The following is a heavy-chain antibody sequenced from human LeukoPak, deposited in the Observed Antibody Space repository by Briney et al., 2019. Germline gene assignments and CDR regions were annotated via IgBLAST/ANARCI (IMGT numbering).Heavy chain of an antibody. CDR1: GYSFTAAYN. D-gene: IGHD5-12*01. V-gene: IGHV1-2*02. CDR2: INPSSGDT. CDR3: ARDPRGTYDY. Sequence: ASVKVSCKASGYSFTAAYNIHWLRQAPGRGPEFMGWINPSSGDTRYAQKFQGRVTVTRDTIISTAYMELSSLTSDDTAVYYCARDPRGTYDYWGQGSLVTVPS. J-gene: IGHJ4*02.